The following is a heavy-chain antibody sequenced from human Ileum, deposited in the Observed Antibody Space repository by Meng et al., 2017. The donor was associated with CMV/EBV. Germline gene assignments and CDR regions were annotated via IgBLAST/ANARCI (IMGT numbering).Heavy chain of an antibody. CDR3: ATVTGYDRGPTH. V-gene: IGHV4-59*01. J-gene: IGHJ4*02. D-gene: IGHD5-12*01. CDR2: IYFTGSA. Sequence: LETLSLTCTVSGDSITNYYCLWIRQTPGKGMEWIGFIYFTGSANYNPSLESRVTMSIDTPKNQFSLSLTSLTAADTAVYYCATVTGYDRGPTHWGQGTLVTVSS. CDR1: GDSITNYY.